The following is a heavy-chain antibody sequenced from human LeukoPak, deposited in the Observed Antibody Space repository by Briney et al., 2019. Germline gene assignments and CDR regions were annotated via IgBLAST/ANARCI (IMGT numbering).Heavy chain of an antibody. J-gene: IGHJ4*02. V-gene: IGHV4-59*08. CDR3: ARRYTNSWFFDY. Sequence: SETLSLTCTVSGGSISSYYWSWIRRPPGKGLEWLGYIYYTGNSNYNPSLESRVTMSLDTSTNQFSLRLSSVTAADTAVYYCARRYTNSWFFDYWGQGALVTVSS. CDR2: IYYTGNS. D-gene: IGHD2-2*02. CDR1: GGSISSYY.